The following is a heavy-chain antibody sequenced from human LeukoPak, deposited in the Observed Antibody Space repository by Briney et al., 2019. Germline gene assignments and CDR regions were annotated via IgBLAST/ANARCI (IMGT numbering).Heavy chain of an antibody. V-gene: IGHV3-7*01. J-gene: IGHJ6*03. CDR2: IKQDGTEK. CDR1: GFTFTTYW. CDR3: AREYAVVTPLFYYYYYYMDV. Sequence: PGESLRLSCTASGFTFTTYWMSWVRHPPGKGLEWVANIKQDGTEKYYVDSVKGRFTISRDNAKNSLYLQMNSLRAEDTAVYYCAREYAVVTPLFYYYYYYMDVWGKGTTVTISS. D-gene: IGHD4-23*01.